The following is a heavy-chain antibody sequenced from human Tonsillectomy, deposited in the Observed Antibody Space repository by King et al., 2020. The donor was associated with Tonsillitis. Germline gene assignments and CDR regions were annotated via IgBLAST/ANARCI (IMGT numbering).Heavy chain of an antibody. Sequence: VQLQQWGAGLLKPSETLSLTCAVYGGSFSGYYWCWIRQPPGKGLEWIGEINHSGSTNYNPSLKSRVTISVDTSKNQFSLKLSSVTAADTAVYYCARGLFPYYYYMDVWGKGTTVTVSS. CDR2: INHSGST. CDR1: GGSFSGYY. CDR3: ARGLFPYYYYMDV. J-gene: IGHJ6*03. V-gene: IGHV4-34*01.